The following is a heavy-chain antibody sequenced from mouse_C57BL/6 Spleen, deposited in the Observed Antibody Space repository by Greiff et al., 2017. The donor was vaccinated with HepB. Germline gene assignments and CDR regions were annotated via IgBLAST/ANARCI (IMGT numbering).Heavy chain of an antibody. CDR2: IRNKANNHAT. D-gene: IGHD1-1*01. V-gene: IGHV6-6*01. Sequence: EVKLEESGGGLVQPGGSMKLSCAASGFTFSDAWMDWVRQSPEKGLEWVAEIRNKANNHATYYAESVKGRFTISRDDSKSSVYLQMNSLRAEDTGIYYCTGFITTVVRYAMDYWGQGTSVTVSS. CDR1: GFTFSDAW. CDR3: TGFITTVVRYAMDY. J-gene: IGHJ4*01.